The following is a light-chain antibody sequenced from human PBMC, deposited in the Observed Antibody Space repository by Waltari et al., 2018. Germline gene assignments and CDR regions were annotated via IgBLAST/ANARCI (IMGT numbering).Light chain of an antibody. CDR3: SSYTSIIPPFL. CDR1: SSHLRGYSF. CDR2: DVS. V-gene: IGLV2-14*01. Sequence: QSALTQPASVSGSPGQSITISCPRSSSHLRGYSFVSWYQQHPGKAPKLMIYDVSHRPSGVSNRFSGSKSGNTASLTISGLQPEDEADYYCSSYTSIIPPFLFGTGTKVTVL. J-gene: IGLJ1*01.